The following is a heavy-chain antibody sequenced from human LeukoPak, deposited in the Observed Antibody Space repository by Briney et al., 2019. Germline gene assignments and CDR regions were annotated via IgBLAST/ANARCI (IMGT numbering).Heavy chain of an antibody. V-gene: IGHV3-20*04. J-gene: IGHJ4*02. CDR2: INWNSRSK. Sequence: GGSLRLSCAASAFTFDDYGMIWLRQAPGNGLEWVSGINWNSRSKGYEDSVKGRFTISRDNAKTSLYLQMNILRAEDTALYYCARDVGLYRQAFDYWGQGTLVTVSS. D-gene: IGHD5-12*01. CDR3: ARDVGLYRQAFDY. CDR1: AFTFDDYG.